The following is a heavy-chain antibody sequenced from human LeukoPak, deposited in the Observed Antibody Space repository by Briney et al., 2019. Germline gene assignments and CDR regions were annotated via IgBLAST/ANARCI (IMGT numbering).Heavy chain of an antibody. CDR1: GFTFSTYS. CDR2: ITSSSSTI. D-gene: IGHD2-2*01. J-gene: IGHJ4*02. CDR3: ARSYCSSTSCPSDY. V-gene: IGHV3-48*01. Sequence: GGSLRLSCAASGFTFSTYSINWVRPAPGKGLSWVSYITSSSSTIYYADSVKGRFTISRDNAKNSLYLQMNSLRAEDTAVYYCARSYCSSTSCPSDYWGQGTLVTVSS.